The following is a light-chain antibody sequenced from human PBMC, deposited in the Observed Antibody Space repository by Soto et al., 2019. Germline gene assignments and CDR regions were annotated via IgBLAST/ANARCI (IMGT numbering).Light chain of an antibody. V-gene: IGKV1-27*01. Sequence: DIQMTQSPSSLSASVGDRVTITCRASQDISNYLAWYQQKPGKVPKLLISAASTLQSGVPSRFSGSGSGTDFTLTIISLQPEDVATYYCQNYNSEPFTFGPGTTVDIK. J-gene: IGKJ3*01. CDR3: QNYNSEPFT. CDR1: QDISNY. CDR2: AAS.